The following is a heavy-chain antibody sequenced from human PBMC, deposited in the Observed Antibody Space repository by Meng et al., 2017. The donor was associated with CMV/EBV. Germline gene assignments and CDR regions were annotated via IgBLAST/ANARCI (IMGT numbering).Heavy chain of an antibody. V-gene: IGHV3-21*01. Sequence: GGSLRLSCAASGFTFSSYSMNWVRQAPGKGLEWVSSISSSSSYIYYADSVKGRFTISRDNVKNSLYLQMNSLRAEDTAVYYCARATYYDFWSGYYGYWGQGTLVTVSS. CDR3: ARATYYDFWSGYYGY. CDR2: ISSSSSYI. D-gene: IGHD3-3*01. CDR1: GFTFSSYS. J-gene: IGHJ4*02.